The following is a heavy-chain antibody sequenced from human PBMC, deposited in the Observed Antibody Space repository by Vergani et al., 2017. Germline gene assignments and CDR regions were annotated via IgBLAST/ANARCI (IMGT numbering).Heavy chain of an antibody. V-gene: IGHV1-69*06. CDR3: AXEGPVYCSGGSCYPISYYYYYGMDV. CDR2: IIPIFGTA. J-gene: IGHJ6*02. D-gene: IGHD2-15*01. CDR1: GGTFSSYA. Sequence: QVQLVQSGAEVKKPGSSVKVSCKASGGTFSSYAISWVRQAPGQGLEWMGGIIPIFGTANYAQKFQGRVTITADKSTSTAYMELSSLRSEDTAVYYCAXEGPVYCSGGSCYPISYYYYYGMDVWGQGTTVTVSS.